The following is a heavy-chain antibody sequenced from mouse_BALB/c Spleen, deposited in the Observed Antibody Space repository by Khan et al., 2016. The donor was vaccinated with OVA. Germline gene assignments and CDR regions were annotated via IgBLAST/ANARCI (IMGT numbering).Heavy chain of an antibody. CDR1: GYSITSEYA. Sequence: EVQLQVSGPGLVKPSQSLSLTCTVTGYSITSEYAWIWIRQFPGNKLEWMGYINYTGNTRFNPSLKSRTSITRDTSKKQFFLQLNSVTTEDTATYYCARKDYYDYDPFPYWGQGTLGTVSA. CDR3: ARKDYYDYDPFPY. V-gene: IGHV3-2*02. J-gene: IGHJ3*01. CDR2: INYTGNT. D-gene: IGHD2-4*01.